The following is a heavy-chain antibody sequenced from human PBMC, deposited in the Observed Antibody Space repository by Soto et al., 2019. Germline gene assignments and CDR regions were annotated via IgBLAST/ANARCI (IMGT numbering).Heavy chain of an antibody. J-gene: IGHJ4*02. Sequence: QVQLVQSGAEVTQPASSVKISCKTSGGNFSSYAITWVRQSPGKGLEWMGGIVPIVDTSTYAQKFQGRVTITADESTGTVDRDLISLRSDDRAVYYCVTVVAIPGYPDNWVQGTLITVSS. CDR2: IVPIVDTS. D-gene: IGHD5-12*01. CDR3: VTVVAIPGYPDN. CDR1: GGNFSSYA. V-gene: IGHV1-69*12.